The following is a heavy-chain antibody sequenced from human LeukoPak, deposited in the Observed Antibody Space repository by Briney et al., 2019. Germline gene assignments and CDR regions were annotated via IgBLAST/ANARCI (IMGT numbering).Heavy chain of an antibody. J-gene: IGHJ3*02. V-gene: IGHV3-53*01. Sequence: GGSLRLSCAASGFTVSRHYMSRVRQAPGKGLEWVSIIYSPGGTYYADSVKGRFTISRDNSKNTIYLQMNSLRVEDTAVYYCARAPYSADSSATPPAFDIWGQGAMVTVSS. CDR3: ARAPYSADSSATPPAFDI. D-gene: IGHD3-22*01. CDR2: IYSPGGT. CDR1: GFTVSRHY.